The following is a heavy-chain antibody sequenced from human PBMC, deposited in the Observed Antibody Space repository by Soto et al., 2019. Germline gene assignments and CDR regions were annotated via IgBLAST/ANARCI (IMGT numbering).Heavy chain of an antibody. CDR1: GFTFSSYS. CDR3: AXDYYDSSGYIPSDAFDI. Sequence: GGSLRLSCAASGFTFSSYSMNWVRQAPGKGLEWVSYISSSSSTIYYADSVKGRFTISRDNAKNSLCLQMNSLRDEDTAVYYCAXDYYDSSGYIPSDAFDIWGQGTMVTVSS. V-gene: IGHV3-48*02. J-gene: IGHJ3*02. CDR2: ISSSSSTI. D-gene: IGHD3-22*01.